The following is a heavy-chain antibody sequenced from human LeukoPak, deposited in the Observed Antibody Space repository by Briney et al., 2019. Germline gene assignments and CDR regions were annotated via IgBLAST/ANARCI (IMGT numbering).Heavy chain of an antibody. CDR3: AKAVSCSSTSCYRSYGMDV. CDR2: ISGNGGST. V-gene: IGHV3-23*01. J-gene: IGHJ6*02. Sequence: GGSLRLSCAASGFTFSSYGMTWVRQAPGKGLEWVSSISGNGGSTYYADSVKGRFTISRDNSKNTLYLQMNSLRAEDTAVYYCAKAVSCSSTSCYRSYGMDVWGQGTTVTVSS. CDR1: GFTFSSYG. D-gene: IGHD2-2*02.